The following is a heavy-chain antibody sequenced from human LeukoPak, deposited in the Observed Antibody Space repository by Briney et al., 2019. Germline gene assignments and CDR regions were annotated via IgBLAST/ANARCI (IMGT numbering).Heavy chain of an antibody. CDR2: IYYSGST. CDR3: ARLPVVTPGELDY. Sequence: SETLSLTCTVSGGSISSSSYYWGWIRQPPGKGLEWVGSIYYSGSTYYNPSLKSRVTISVDTSKNQFSLKLSSVTAADTAVYYCARLPVVTPGELDYWGQGTLVTVSS. CDR1: GGSISSSSYY. J-gene: IGHJ4*02. V-gene: IGHV4-39*01. D-gene: IGHD4-23*01.